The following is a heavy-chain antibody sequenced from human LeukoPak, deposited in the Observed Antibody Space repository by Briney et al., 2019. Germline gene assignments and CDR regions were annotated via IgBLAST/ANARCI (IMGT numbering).Heavy chain of an antibody. CDR1: GFTFSSYW. CDR3: ARVRIVVVPAAITGAFDI. D-gene: IGHD2-2*02. Sequence: GGSLRLSCAASGFTFSSYWMSWVRQAPGKGLEWVANIKQDGGEKYYVDSVKGRFTISRDNAKNSLYLQMNSLRAEGTAVYYCARVRIVVVPAAITGAFDIWGQGTMVTVSS. J-gene: IGHJ3*02. V-gene: IGHV3-7*01. CDR2: IKQDGGEK.